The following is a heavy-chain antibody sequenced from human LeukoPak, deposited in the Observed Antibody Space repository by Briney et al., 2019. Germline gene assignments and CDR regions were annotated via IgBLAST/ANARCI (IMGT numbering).Heavy chain of an antibody. CDR1: GGSFSGYY. D-gene: IGHD3-10*01. Sequence: SETLSLTCAVYGGSFSGYYWSWIRQPPGKRLEWIGEINHSGSTNYNPSLKSRVTISVDTSKNQFTLKLSSVTAADTAVYYCARGLRITMVRGVTMDVWGKGTTVTVSS. V-gene: IGHV4-34*01. CDR3: ARGLRITMVRGVTMDV. CDR2: INHSGST. J-gene: IGHJ6*04.